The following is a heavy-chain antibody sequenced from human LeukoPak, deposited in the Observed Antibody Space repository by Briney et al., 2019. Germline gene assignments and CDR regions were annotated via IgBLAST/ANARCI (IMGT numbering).Heavy chain of an antibody. D-gene: IGHD3-22*01. J-gene: IGHJ4*02. CDR1: GFTFSSYE. CDR3: ARSGYHYDSSGYDYGYYFDY. V-gene: IGHV3-48*03. CDR2: ISSSDSTI. Sequence: GGSLRLSCAASGFTFSSYEMNWVRQAPGKGLEWVSYISSSDSTIYYADSVKGRFTISRDNAKNSLYLQMNSLRAEDTAVYYCARSGYHYDSSGYDYGYYFDYWGQGTLVTVSS.